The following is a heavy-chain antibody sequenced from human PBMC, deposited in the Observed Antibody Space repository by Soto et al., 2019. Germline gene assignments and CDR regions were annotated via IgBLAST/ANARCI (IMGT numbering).Heavy chain of an antibody. V-gene: IGHV1-3*01. D-gene: IGHD3-16*02. CDR3: ARALAYYVWGSYRVDAFDI. Sequence: ASVKVSCKASGYTFTSYAMHWVRQAPGQRLEWMGWINAGNGNTKYSQKFQGRVTITRDTSASTAYMELSSLRSEDTAVYYCARALAYYVWGSYRVDAFDIWGQGTMVTVSS. CDR2: INAGNGNT. J-gene: IGHJ3*02. CDR1: GYTFTSYA.